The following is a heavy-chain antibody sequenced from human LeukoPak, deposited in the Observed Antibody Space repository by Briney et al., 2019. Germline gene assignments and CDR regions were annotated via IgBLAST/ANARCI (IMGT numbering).Heavy chain of an antibody. V-gene: IGHV3-7*05. J-gene: IGHJ5*02. CDR2: IKQDGSEK. CDR1: GFRLDNYW. Sequence: GGSLRLSCEASGFRLDNYWMSWVRQAPGKGLEWVANIKQDGSEKYYVDSVKGRFTISRDNAKNSLYLQMNTLRAEDTAVYYCARRRAVIPNTWFDLWGQGTLVTVSS. CDR3: ARRRAVIPNTWFDL. D-gene: IGHD3-22*01.